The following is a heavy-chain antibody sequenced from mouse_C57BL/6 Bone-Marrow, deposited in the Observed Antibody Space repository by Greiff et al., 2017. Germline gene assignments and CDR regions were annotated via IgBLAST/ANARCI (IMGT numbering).Heavy chain of an antibody. D-gene: IGHD4-1*01. Sequence: VQLQQSGAELVKPGASVKLSCTASGFNIKDYCMHWVKQRTEQGLEWIGRIDPEDGETKYATKFQGKATITADTSSNTAYLQLSSLTSEDTAVYYCALTGTGYWGEGTTLTVSS. CDR2: IDPEDGET. J-gene: IGHJ2*01. V-gene: IGHV14-2*01. CDR3: ALTGTGY. CDR1: GFNIKDYC.